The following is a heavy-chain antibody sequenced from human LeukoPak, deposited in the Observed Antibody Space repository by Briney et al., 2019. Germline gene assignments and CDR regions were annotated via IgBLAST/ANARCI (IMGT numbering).Heavy chain of an antibody. CDR3: ATEDCTDKGDFDL. CDR2: INQGGSET. Sequence: GGSLRLSCAASGFTFSNHWMSWVRQAPGNGREWVANINQGGSETYYADSVKGRFTISRDNAKSALHLELNSLRVEDTALYYCATEDCTDKGDFDLWGRGTLVTVSS. V-gene: IGHV3-7*01. CDR1: GFTFSNHW. J-gene: IGHJ2*01. D-gene: IGHD2/OR15-2a*01.